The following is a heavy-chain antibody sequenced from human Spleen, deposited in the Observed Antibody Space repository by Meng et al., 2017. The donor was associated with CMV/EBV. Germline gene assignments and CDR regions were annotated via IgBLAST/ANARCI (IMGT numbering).Heavy chain of an antibody. J-gene: IGHJ4*02. CDR2: IGGDATYL. V-gene: IGHV3-21*01. Sequence: GGSLRLSCAASGFTFSSSSMNWVRQAPGKGLEWVSSIGGDATYLYHADSVKGRFTVSRDNTKNSLYLQMNSLRAEDTAVYYCARERSSGGFDYWGQGTLVTVSS. CDR3: ARERSSGGFDY. CDR1: GFTFSSSS. D-gene: IGHD2-15*01.